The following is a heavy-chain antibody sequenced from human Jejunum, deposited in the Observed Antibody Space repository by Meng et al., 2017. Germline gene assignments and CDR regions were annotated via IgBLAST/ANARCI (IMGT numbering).Heavy chain of an antibody. V-gene: IGHV3-21*01. J-gene: IGHJ4*02. Sequence: EVQLGESGGGRVEPGGSRRRACAASGFTFFRDSMNWVRQAPGKGLEWVASVSSQSYYIYYGDSVKGRFTISRDNAKNSLYLQMTSLRVKDTAVYFCVRGEYGDLDFDYWGQGSLVTVSS. CDR2: VSSQSYYI. CDR3: VRGEYGDLDFDY. D-gene: IGHD4-17*01. CDR1: GFTFFRDS.